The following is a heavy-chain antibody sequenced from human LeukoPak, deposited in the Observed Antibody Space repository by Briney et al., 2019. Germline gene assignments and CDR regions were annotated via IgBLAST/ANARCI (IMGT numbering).Heavy chain of an antibody. CDR3: AREATYSGYANYGMDV. CDR1: GGSISSGDYY. V-gene: IGHV4-30-4*01. Sequence: SQTLSLTCTVSGGSISSGDYYWSWIRQPPGKGLEWIGYIYYSGSTYYNPSLKSRVTISVDTSKNQFSLKLSSVTAVDTAVYYCAREATYSGYANYGMDVWGQGTTVTVSS. CDR2: IYYSGST. J-gene: IGHJ6*02. D-gene: IGHD5-12*01.